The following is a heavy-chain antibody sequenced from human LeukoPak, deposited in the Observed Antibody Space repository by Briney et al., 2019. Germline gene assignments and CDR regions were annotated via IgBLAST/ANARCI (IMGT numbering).Heavy chain of an antibody. CDR3: ARGPGGDYDY. V-gene: IGHV4-34*01. J-gene: IGHJ4*02. CDR1: GGSFSGYY. CDR2: INHSGST. D-gene: IGHD4-17*01. Sequence: PSETLSLTCAVYGGSFSGYYWSWIRQPPGKGLEWIGEINHSGSTNYNPSLKSRVTILVDTSKNQFSLKLSSVTAADTAVYYCARGPGGDYDYWGQGTLVTVSS.